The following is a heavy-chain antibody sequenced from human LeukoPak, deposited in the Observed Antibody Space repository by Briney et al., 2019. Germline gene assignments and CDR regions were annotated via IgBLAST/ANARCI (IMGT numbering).Heavy chain of an antibody. CDR3: ARVYVVVPAAMHYYMDV. D-gene: IGHD2-2*01. V-gene: IGHV3-11*04. Sequence: GGSLRLSCAASGFTFSDYYMSWIRQAPGKGLEWVSYISSSGSTIYYADSVKGRFTISRDNAKNPLYLQMNSLRAEDTAVYYCARVYVVVPAAMHYYMDVWGKGTTVTVSS. CDR2: ISSSGSTI. CDR1: GFTFSDYY. J-gene: IGHJ6*03.